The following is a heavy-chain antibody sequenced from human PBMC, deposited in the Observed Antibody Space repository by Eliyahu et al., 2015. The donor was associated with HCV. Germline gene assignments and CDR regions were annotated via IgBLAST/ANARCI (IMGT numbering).Heavy chain of an antibody. Sequence: QVQLQESGPGLVKPSETLSLXCTVSGGSISSYYWSWIRQPPGKGLEWIGYIYYSGSTNYNPSLKSRVTISVDTSKNQFSLKLSSVTAADTAVYYCARGTRWGGSTFYYYGMDVWGQGTTVTVSS. D-gene: IGHD4-23*01. CDR2: IYYSGST. CDR1: GGSISSYY. J-gene: IGHJ6*02. CDR3: ARGTRWGGSTFYYYGMDV. V-gene: IGHV4-59*01.